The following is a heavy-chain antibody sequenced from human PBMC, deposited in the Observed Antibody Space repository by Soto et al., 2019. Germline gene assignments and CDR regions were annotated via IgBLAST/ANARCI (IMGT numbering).Heavy chain of an antibody. CDR3: ARDHGXRFLEWFKACPTVSFDP. J-gene: IGHJ5*02. CDR2: IDSRGSNM. Sequence: GGSLRLSCAASGFIFNGYNMNWVRQAPGKGLEWASSIDSRGSNMYYADSVKGRFTISGDNANNSLFLQMNSLRDEDTAVYYCARDHGXRFLEWFKACPTVSFDPWGQGTLVTVSS. D-gene: IGHD3-3*01. CDR1: GFIFNGYN. V-gene: IGHV3-48*02.